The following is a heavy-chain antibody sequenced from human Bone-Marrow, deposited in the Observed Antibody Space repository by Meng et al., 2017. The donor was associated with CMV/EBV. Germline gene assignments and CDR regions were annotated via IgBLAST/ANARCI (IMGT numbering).Heavy chain of an antibody. CDR2: INWNGGST. CDR3: ARDLPRYSLDY. D-gene: IGHD4-11*01. Sequence: ETLSLTCTVSGGSISSFYWGCVRQAPGKGLEWVSGINWNGGSTGYADFVKGRFTISRDNAKNSLYLQMNSLRAEDTAVYYCARDLPRYSLDYWGQGTLVTVSS. J-gene: IGHJ4*02. CDR1: GGSISSFY. V-gene: IGHV3-20*04.